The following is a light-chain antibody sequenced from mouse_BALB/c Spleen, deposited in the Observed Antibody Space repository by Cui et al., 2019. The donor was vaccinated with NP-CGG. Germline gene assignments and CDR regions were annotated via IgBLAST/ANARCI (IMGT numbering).Light chain of an antibody. Sequence: QAVMTQESALTTSPVETFTFTGRSSPGAVTTRNYANWVQEKPDHLFTGLIGGSNNRAPGVPARFSGSLIGDKAALTITGAQTEDEAIYFCALWYTNHWVFGGGTKLTFL. J-gene: IGLJ1*01. V-gene: IGLV1*01. CDR1: PGAVTTRNY. CDR3: ALWYTNHWV. CDR2: GSN.